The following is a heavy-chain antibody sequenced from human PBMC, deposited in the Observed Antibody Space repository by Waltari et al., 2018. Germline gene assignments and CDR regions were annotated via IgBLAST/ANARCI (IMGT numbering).Heavy chain of an antibody. CDR3: ARILASTTYYFDY. Sequence: QLQLQESGPGLVKPSETLSLTCTVSGGSISSSSYYWGWIRQPPGKGLEWNGSIYYSGSTDYNPSLKSRVTISVDTSKNQFSLKLSSVTAADTAVYYCARILASTTYYFDYWGQGTLVTVSS. CDR1: GGSISSSSYY. J-gene: IGHJ4*02. V-gene: IGHV4-39*01. D-gene: IGHD1-26*01. CDR2: IYYSGST.